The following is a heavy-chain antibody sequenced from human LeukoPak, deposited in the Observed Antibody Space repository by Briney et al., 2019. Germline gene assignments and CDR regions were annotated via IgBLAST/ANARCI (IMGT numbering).Heavy chain of an antibody. CDR1: GGSISSTTYY. CDR3: ARRPDHSSTWYLFDY. CDR2: IYYGGST. J-gene: IGHJ4*02. V-gene: IGHV4-39*01. Sequence: PSETLSLTCTVSGGSISSTTYYWGWIRQPPGKGLEWIGSIYYGGSTYYNPSLKSRVTISVDTSKNQFSLQLNSVTAADTAVYYCARRPDHSSTWYLFDYWGQGILITVSS. D-gene: IGHD6-13*01.